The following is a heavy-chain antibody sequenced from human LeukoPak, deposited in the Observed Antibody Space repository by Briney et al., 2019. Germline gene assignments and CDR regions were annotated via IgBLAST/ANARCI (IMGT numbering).Heavy chain of an antibody. CDR3: ARGDSGGYHYYGMDV. J-gene: IGHJ6*02. CDR1: GGSISSGSDY. CDR2: IYISGST. Sequence: PSQTLSLACTVSGGSISSGSDYWSWIRQPAGKGLEWIGRIYISGSTSYNPSLKSRVTISLDTSKNQFSLKLSSVAAADTAVYYCARGDSGGYHYYGMDVWGQGTTVTVSS. V-gene: IGHV4-61*02. D-gene: IGHD6-19*01.